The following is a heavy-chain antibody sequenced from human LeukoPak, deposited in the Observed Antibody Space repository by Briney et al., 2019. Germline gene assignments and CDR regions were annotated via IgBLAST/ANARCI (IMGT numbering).Heavy chain of an antibody. CDR3: ARSHDYDIVVVVAATRGGWFDP. V-gene: IGHV4-4*07. CDR1: GGSISSYF. Sequence: SETLSLTCNVSGGSISSYFWTWIRQPAGKGLEWIGRIHASGTTNYNSSLKSRVSMSVDTSKNQFSLKLTSVTAADTAVYYCARSHDYDIVVVVAATRGGWFDPWGQGTLVTVSS. D-gene: IGHD2-15*01. CDR2: IHASGTT. J-gene: IGHJ5*02.